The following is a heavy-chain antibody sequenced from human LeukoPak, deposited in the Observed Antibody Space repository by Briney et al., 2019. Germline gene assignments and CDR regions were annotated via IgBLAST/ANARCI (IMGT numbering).Heavy chain of an antibody. CDR3: ARGGVAYCSGGSCPSNWFDP. CDR2: ISAYNGST. D-gene: IGHD2-15*01. V-gene: IGHV1-18*01. CDR1: GGTFSSYA. J-gene: IGHJ5*02. Sequence: ASVKVSCKASGGTFSSYAISWVRQAPGQGLEWMGRISAYNGSTKYTQKLQGRVTMTTDASTSTAYMELRSLRSDDTAVYYCARGGVAYCSGGSCPSNWFDPWGQGTLVIVSS.